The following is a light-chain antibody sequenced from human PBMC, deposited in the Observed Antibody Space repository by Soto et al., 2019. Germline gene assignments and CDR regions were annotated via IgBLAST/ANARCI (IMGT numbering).Light chain of an antibody. J-gene: IGLJ1*01. CDR2: EVS. CDR3: SSYTIYSTRA. V-gene: IGLV2-14*03. Sequence: QSVLTQPASVSGSPGQSITFSCTGTSDDVGGYNYVSWYQQHSGKAPKLIIFEVSNRPSGVSDRFSGSKSGNTASLTISGLQPEDEADYFCSSYTIYSTRAFGTGNEVTVL. CDR1: SDDVGGYNY.